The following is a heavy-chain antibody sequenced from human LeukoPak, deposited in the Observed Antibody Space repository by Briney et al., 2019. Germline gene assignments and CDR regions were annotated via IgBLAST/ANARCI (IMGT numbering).Heavy chain of an antibody. J-gene: IGHJ6*02. V-gene: IGHV1-2*02. D-gene: IGHD2-2*02. CDR3: ARDQRYCSSTSCFTSGMDV. CDR1: GYTFTGYY. CDR2: INPNSGGT. Sequence: GASVKVSCKASGYTFTGYYMHWVRQAPGQGLEWMGWINPNSGGTNYAQKFQGRVTMTRDTSISTAYMELSGLRSDDTAVYYCARDQRYCSSTSCFTSGMDVWGQGTTVTVSS.